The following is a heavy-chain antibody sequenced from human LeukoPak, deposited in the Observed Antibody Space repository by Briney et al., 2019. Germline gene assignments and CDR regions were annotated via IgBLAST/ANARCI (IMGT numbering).Heavy chain of an antibody. CDR3: AKDGYDSSGYFFDY. CDR2: IRYDGSNK. D-gene: IGHD3-22*01. J-gene: IGHJ4*02. V-gene: IGHV3-30*02. Sequence: GGSLRPSCAASGFTFSSYGMHWVRQAPGKGLEWVAFIRYDGSNKYYADSVKGRFTISRDNSKNTLYLQMNSPRAEDTAVYYCAKDGYDSSGYFFDYWGQGTLITVSS. CDR1: GFTFSSYG.